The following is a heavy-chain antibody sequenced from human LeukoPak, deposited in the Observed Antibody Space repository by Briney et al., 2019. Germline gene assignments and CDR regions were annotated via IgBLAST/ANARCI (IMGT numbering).Heavy chain of an antibody. CDR1: GGSFSGYY. CDR2: INHSGST. V-gene: IGHV4-34*01. D-gene: IGHD2-21*02. J-gene: IGHJ4*02. Sequence: PSETLSLTCAVYGGSFSGYYWSWIRQPPGKGLEWIGEINHSGSTNYNPSLKSRVTISVDTSKNQFSLKLSSVTAADTAVYYCARHGRYRLVTATIDYWGQGTLVTVSS. CDR3: ARHGRYRLVTATIDY.